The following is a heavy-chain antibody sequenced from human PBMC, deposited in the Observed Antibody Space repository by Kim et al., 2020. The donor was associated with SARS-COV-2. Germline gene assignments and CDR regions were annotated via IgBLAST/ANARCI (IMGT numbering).Heavy chain of an antibody. Sequence: RFTISRDNSKNTLYLQMNSLRAEDTAVYYCVRKNLMSCGYDSEEVCYFDYWGQGTLVTVSS. CDR3: VRKNLMSCGYDSEEVCYFDY. D-gene: IGHD5-12*01. V-gene: IGHV3-30*01. J-gene: IGHJ4*02.